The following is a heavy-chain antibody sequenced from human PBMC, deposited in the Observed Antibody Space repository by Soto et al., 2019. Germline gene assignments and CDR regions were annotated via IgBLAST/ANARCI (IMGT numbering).Heavy chain of an antibody. V-gene: IGHV3-23*01. J-gene: IGHJ4*02. CDR2: VSASGLNT. CDR1: GFTFSTYA. Sequence: GGSLRLSCAASGFTFSTYAMAWVRQAPGKGLEWVSGVSASGLNTDYADPVKGRFYISRDNSKDTLYLQMNSLRAEDTAVYYCAKDGDEAAAGYYFDYWDQGTPVTVSS. CDR3: AKDGDEAAAGYYFDY. D-gene: IGHD6-13*01.